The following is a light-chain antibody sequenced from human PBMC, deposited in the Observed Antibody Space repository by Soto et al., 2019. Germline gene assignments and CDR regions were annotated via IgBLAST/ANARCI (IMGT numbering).Light chain of an antibody. Sequence: AIQMTQSPSSLSASVGDRVTITCRASQGIRNDLAWYQQKPGKAPKLLIHAASNLQSGVPSRFSGSGSGTDFTLTISSLQPEDFATYYCLQDYNSPYTFGQETKLEIK. J-gene: IGKJ2*01. CDR1: QGIRND. V-gene: IGKV1-6*01. CDR2: AAS. CDR3: LQDYNSPYT.